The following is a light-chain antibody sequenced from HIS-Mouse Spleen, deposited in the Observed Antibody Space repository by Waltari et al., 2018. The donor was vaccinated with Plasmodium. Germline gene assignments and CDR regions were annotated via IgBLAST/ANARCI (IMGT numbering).Light chain of an antibody. CDR2: GAS. V-gene: IGKV3-20*01. Sequence: IVLTQSPRPLSLSPGERSTLSSRASQSGSSSYLAWYQQKPGQATRLLISGASSRATGIPDRFSGSGSGTKFTPTISRREPEDYAVYYCQQYGSSPYTFGQGTKLEIK. CDR1: QSGSSSY. CDR3: QQYGSSPYT. J-gene: IGKJ2*01.